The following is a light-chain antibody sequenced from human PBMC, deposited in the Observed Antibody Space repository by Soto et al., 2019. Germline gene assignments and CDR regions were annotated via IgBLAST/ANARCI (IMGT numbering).Light chain of an antibody. CDR3: NSYTTTSARV. J-gene: IGLJ3*02. CDR1: SNDVGGFNY. V-gene: IGLV2-14*01. CDR2: EVS. Sequence: QSAPTQPASVSGSPGQSITISCTGTSNDVGGFNYVSWYQQHPGKAPKVIIYEVSNRPSGVSNRFSGSKSGNTASLTISELQAEDEADYYCNSYTTTSARVFGGGTKVTVL.